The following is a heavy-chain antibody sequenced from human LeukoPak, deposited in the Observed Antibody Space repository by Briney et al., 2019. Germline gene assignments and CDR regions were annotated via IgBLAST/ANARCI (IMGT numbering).Heavy chain of an antibody. V-gene: IGHV3-49*03. D-gene: IGHD4-17*01. CDR2: IRSKAYGGTT. Sequence: GRSLRLSCTASGFTFGDYAMSWFRQAPGKGLEWVGFIRSKAYGGTTEYAASVKGRFTISRGDSKSIAYLQMTSLKTEDTAVYYCTRDQGGYGDYGDYWGQGTLVTVSS. J-gene: IGHJ4*02. CDR3: TRDQGGYGDYGDY. CDR1: GFTFGDYA.